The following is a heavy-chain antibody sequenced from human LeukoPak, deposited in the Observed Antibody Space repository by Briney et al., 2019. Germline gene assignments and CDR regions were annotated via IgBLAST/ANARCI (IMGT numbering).Heavy chain of an antibody. CDR3: AKDGTVTYLYYFDY. Sequence: GGSLRLSCAASGFTVSSNYMSWVRQAPGKGLEWVSAISGSGGSTYYADSVKGRFTISRDNSKNTLYLQMNSLRAEDTAVYYCAKDGTVTYLYYFDYWGQGTLVTVSS. J-gene: IGHJ4*02. CDR2: ISGSGGST. CDR1: GFTVSSNY. D-gene: IGHD4-17*01. V-gene: IGHV3-23*01.